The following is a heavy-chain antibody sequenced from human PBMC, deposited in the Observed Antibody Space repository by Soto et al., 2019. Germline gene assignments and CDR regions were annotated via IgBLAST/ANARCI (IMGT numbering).Heavy chain of an antibody. J-gene: IGHJ4*02. Sequence: SETLSLTCAVYGGSFSGYYWSWIRQRPGMGLGCIGEIKHSGSTNYNRSLRSRANISVDKSKHQFSLKLSSVTAADTAVYYCARGSRRWLQSREVFHASYYFDYWGQGTLVTVSS. CDR1: GGSFSGYY. CDR3: ARGSRRWLQSREVFHASYYFDY. D-gene: IGHD5-12*01. V-gene: IGHV4-34*01. CDR2: IKHSGST.